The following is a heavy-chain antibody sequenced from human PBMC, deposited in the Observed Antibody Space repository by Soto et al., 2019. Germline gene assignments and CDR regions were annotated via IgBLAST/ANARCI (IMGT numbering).Heavy chain of an antibody. CDR1: GYTFTSYY. Sequence: QVQLVQSGAEVKKPGASVKVSCKASGYTFTSYYMHWVRQAPGQGPEWMGIINPSGGCTSYAQKFQGRVTMTRDTSTSTVYMELSSLSSEDTAVYYCANRVGAINYAEYFQNWGQGTLVTVSS. CDR2: INPSGGCT. V-gene: IGHV1-46*03. CDR3: ANRVGAINYAEYFQN. J-gene: IGHJ1*01. D-gene: IGHD1-26*01.